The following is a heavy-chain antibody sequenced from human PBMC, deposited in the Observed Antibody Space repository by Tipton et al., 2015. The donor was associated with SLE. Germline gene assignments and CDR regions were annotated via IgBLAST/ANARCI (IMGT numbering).Heavy chain of an antibody. J-gene: IGHJ6*02. V-gene: IGHV3-23*01. CDR3: AKGVDTAMVPYYYYGMDV. CDR1: GFTFSSYA. Sequence: SLRLSCAASGFTFSSYAMSWVRQAPGKGLEWVSAISGSGGSTYYADSVKGRFTISRDNSKNTLYLQMNSLRAEDTAVYYCAKGVDTAMVPYYYYGMDVWGQGTTVTVSS. D-gene: IGHD5-18*01. CDR2: ISGSGGST.